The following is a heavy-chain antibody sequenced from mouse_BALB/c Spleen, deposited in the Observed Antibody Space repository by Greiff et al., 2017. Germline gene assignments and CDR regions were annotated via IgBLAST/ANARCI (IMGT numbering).Heavy chain of an antibody. CDR3: ARGALGYFDV. V-gene: IGHV1-80*01. Sequence: VQLQQSGAELVRPGSSVKISCKASGYAFSSYWMNWVKQRPGQGLEWIGQIYPGDGDTNYNGKFKGKATLTADKSSSTAYMQLSSLTSEDSAVYFCARGALGYFDVWGAGTTVTVSS. CDR1: GYAFSSYW. J-gene: IGHJ1*01. CDR2: IYPGDGDT.